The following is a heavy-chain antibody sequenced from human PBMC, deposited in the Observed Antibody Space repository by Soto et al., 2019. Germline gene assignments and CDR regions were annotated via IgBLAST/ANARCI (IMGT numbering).Heavy chain of an antibody. CDR2: INHSGST. D-gene: IGHD1-1*01. Sequence: SETLSLTCAVYGGSFSGYYWSWIRQPPGKGLEWIGEINHSGSTNYNPSLKSRVTISVDTSKNQFSLKLSSVTAADTAVYYCARGSYRGLLTYNTTGGAFDIWGQGKMVTVSS. J-gene: IGHJ3*02. CDR3: ARGSYRGLLTYNTTGGAFDI. V-gene: IGHV4-34*01. CDR1: GGSFSGYY.